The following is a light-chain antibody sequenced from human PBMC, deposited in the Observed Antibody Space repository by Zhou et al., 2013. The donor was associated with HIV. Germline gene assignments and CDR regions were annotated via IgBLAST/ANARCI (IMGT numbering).Light chain of an antibody. CDR3: QQYDNWSRRLT. J-gene: IGKJ4*01. CDR2: DAS. Sequence: EIVLTQSPGTLSLSPGERATLSCRASQSVSREYLAWYQQKPGQAPRLLIYDASNRATGIPARFSGTGSGREFTLTISSVQSEDFAMYYCQQYDNWSRRLTFGGGTKIEI. CDR1: QSVSREY. V-gene: IGKV3-20*01.